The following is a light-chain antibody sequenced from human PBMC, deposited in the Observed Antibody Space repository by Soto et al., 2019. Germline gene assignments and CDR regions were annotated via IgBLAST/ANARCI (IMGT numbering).Light chain of an antibody. V-gene: IGKV1-39*01. CDR1: QSISSY. CDR2: ATS. Sequence: DLQMTQSPSSLSASVGDRVTITCRASQSISSYLNWYQQKPGKAPKLLLFATSSLQSGVPSRFSGSGSGTDFTLTISSLQPEDFGTYYCQQSYSTLFTFGPGTKVDIK. J-gene: IGKJ3*01. CDR3: QQSYSTLFT.